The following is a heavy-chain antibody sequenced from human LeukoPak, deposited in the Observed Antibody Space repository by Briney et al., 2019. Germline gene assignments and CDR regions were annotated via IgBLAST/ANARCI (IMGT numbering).Heavy chain of an antibody. CDR3: AKGKGGTSFNYCFDY. Sequence: PGRSLRLSCAASGFGFGAYAMIWVRQAPGKVLEWVSLIHNDAATTYYTNSMRGRFTVSTDNSKNTLYLEMNSLRAEDTAVYYCAKGKGGTSFNYCFDYWGQGTPVSVSS. J-gene: IGHJ4*02. CDR1: GFGFGAYA. V-gene: IGHV3-23*03. CDR2: IHNDAATT. D-gene: IGHD2/OR15-2a*01.